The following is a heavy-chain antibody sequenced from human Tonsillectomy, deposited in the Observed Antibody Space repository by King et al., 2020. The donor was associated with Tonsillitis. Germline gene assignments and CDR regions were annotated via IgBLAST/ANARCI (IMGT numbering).Heavy chain of an antibody. CDR3: ARYSNYHESSVYYDTFDL. CDR1: GFTFSSYW. CDR2: IKEDGTKK. D-gene: IGHD3-22*01. Sequence: EVQLVESGGGLVQPGGSLRLSCAGSGFTFSSYWMTWFRQAPGKGLEWGANIKEDGTKKYYVDSVKGRFAISRDNAKNSLSLEMNSLRAEDTAGYFCARYSNYHESSVYYDTFDLWGQGTMVTVPS. V-gene: IGHV3-7*04. J-gene: IGHJ3*01.